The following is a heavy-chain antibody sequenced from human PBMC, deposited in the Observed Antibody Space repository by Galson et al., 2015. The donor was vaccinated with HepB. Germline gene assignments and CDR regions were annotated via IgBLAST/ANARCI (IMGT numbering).Heavy chain of an antibody. V-gene: IGHV3-13*05. Sequence: SLRLSCAASGFTFSSYGMHWVRQATGKRLEWVSTIGAVGDPYYPDSVKGRFTLSRENAKNSLHLEMSSLRAGDTAVYYCVRGMAGYNAMDVWGQGTTVTVSS. D-gene: IGHD5-24*01. CDR2: IGAVGDP. CDR3: VRGMAGYNAMDV. CDR1: GFTFSSYG. J-gene: IGHJ6*02.